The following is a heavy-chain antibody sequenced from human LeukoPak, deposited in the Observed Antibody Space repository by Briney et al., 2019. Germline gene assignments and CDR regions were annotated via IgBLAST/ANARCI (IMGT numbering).Heavy chain of an antibody. D-gene: IGHD3-16*01. CDR1: GYTFTSYY. Sequence: GASVKVSCKASGYTFTSYYMHWVRQAPGQGLEWMGIINPSGGSTSYAQKFQGRVTMTRDMSTSTVYMELSSLRSEDTAVCYCARRRRGNWFDPWGQGTLVTVSS. CDR2: INPSGGST. V-gene: IGHV1-46*01. CDR3: ARRRRGNWFDP. J-gene: IGHJ5*02.